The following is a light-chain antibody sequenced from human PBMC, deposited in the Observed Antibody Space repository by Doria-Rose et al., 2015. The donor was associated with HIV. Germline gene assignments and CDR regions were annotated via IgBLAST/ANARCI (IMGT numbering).Light chain of an antibody. V-gene: IGKV1-12*01. CDR2: AAS. CDR1: EAISSW. J-gene: IGKJ5*01. CDR3: QQSNSFPIT. Sequence: TQSPSSVSASVGYRVTITCRASEAISSWLVWYQQKPGKAPKVLIYAASTLQSGVPSRFSGSGFGTDFTLTISNLQPEDFATYYCQQSNSFPITFGQGTRLEIK.